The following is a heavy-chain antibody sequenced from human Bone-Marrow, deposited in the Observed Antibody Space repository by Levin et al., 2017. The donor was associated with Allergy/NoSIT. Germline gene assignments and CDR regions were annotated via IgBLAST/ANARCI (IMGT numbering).Heavy chain of an antibody. CDR2: INPNTGGT. Sequence: AASVKVSCKASGYTFTDYYMHWVRQAPGQGLEWMGRINPNTGGTEYVQRFQGRVTMTRDTSISTAYMELSRLRSDDTAVYYCTVVVVDSLPSNWGQGTLVTVSS. CDR3: TVVVVDSLPSN. D-gene: IGHD2-15*01. V-gene: IGHV1-2*06. CDR1: GYTFTDYY. J-gene: IGHJ4*02.